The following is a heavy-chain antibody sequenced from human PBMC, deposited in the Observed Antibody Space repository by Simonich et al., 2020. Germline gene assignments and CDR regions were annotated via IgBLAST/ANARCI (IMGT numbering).Heavy chain of an antibody. CDR1: GYSISSGYY. D-gene: IGHD6-13*01. CDR3: ARVGYSNYYYYGMDV. J-gene: IGHJ6*02. V-gene: IGHV4-38-2*01. Sequence: QVQLQESGPGLVKPSETLSLTCAVSGYSISSGYYWGWIRQPPGKGLEWIGSIYLSGGTYYNPSLKSRVTISVDTSKNQFSLKLSSVTAADTAVYYGARVGYSNYYYYGMDVWGQGTTVTVSS. CDR2: IYLSGGT.